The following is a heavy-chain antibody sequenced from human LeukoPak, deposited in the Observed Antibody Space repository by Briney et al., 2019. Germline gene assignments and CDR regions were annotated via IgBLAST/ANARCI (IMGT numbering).Heavy chain of an antibody. Sequence: GGSLRLSCAASGFTFSNYAMHWIRQAPGKGLEWVSYISSSGSTIYYADSVKGRFTISRDNAKNSLYLQMNSLRAEDTAVYYCARDRMVRGVIHWFDPWGQGTLVTVSS. CDR1: GFTFSNYA. V-gene: IGHV3-11*04. J-gene: IGHJ5*02. CDR2: ISSSGSTI. D-gene: IGHD3-10*01. CDR3: ARDRMVRGVIHWFDP.